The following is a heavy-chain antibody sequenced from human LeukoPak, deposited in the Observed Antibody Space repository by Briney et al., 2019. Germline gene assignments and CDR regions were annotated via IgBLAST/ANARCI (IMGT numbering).Heavy chain of an antibody. V-gene: IGHV1-69*13. CDR3: ARSAVPKSSGYTIFGVVRFDY. J-gene: IGHJ4*02. CDR2: IIPIFGTA. D-gene: IGHD3-3*01. CDR1: GGTFSSYA. Sequence: GASVKVSCKASGGTFSSYAISWVRQAPGQGLEWMGGIIPIFGTANYAQKFQGRVTITADESTSTAYMELSSLRSEDTAVYYCARSAVPKSSGYTIFGVVRFDYWGQGTLVTVSS.